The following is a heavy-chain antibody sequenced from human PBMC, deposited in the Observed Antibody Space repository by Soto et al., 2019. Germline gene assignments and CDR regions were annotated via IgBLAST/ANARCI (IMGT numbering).Heavy chain of an antibody. CDR2: ISSSSSYI. Sequence: GGSLRLSCAASGFTFSSYSMNWVRQAPGKGLEWVSSISSSSSYIYYADLVKGRFTISRDNAKNSLYLQMNSLRAEDTAVYYCARDPASSSWPYYFDYWGQGTLVTVSS. CDR3: ARDPASSSWPYYFDY. J-gene: IGHJ4*02. D-gene: IGHD6-13*01. CDR1: GFTFSSYS. V-gene: IGHV3-21*01.